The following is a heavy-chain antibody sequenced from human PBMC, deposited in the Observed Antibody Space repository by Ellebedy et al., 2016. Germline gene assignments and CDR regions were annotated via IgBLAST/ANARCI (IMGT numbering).Heavy chain of an antibody. V-gene: IGHV3-23*03. J-gene: IGHJ4*02. CDR3: AKDLRDFTLAYFDY. CDR1: GFTFSSYA. Sequence: GGSLRLSXAASGFTFSSYAMSWVRQAPGKGLEWVSVVYSGGSSYYADSVKGRFTISRDNSKNTLYLQMNSLRAEDTAVYYCAKDLRDFTLAYFDYWGQGTLVTVSS. CDR2: VYSGGSS.